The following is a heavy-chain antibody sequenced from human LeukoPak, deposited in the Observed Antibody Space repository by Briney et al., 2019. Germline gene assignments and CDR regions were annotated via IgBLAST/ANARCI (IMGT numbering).Heavy chain of an antibody. D-gene: IGHD5-18*01. Sequence: GGSLRLSCAASGFTFSDHYMDWVRQAPGKGLEWVGRTRNKANSYTTEYAASVKGRFTISRGDGKSSLSLQMNSLKTEDTAVYYCARVYSYGSYYFDYWRQGTLVTVSS. CDR2: TRNKANSYTT. J-gene: IGHJ4*02. CDR1: GFTFSDHY. V-gene: IGHV3-72*01. CDR3: ARVYSYGSYYFDY.